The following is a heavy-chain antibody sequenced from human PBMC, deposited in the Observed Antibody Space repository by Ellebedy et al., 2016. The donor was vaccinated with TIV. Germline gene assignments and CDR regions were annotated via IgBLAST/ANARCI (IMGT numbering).Heavy chain of an antibody. CDR3: AKGGQWLPNNWFDP. D-gene: IGHD6-19*01. CDR2: ISGSGGST. Sequence: GESLKISXAASGFTFSNYWMHWVRQAPGKGLEWVSAISGSGGSTYYADSVKGRFTISRDNSKNTLYLQMNSLRAEDTAVYYCAKGGQWLPNNWFDPWGQGTLVTVSS. V-gene: IGHV3-23*01. CDR1: GFTFSNYW. J-gene: IGHJ5*02.